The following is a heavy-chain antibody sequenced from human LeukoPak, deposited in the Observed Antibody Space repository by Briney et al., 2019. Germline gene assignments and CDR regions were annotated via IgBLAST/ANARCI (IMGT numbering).Heavy chain of an antibody. Sequence: SVKVSCKASGGTFSSYAISWVRHAPGQGLEWMGRIIPILGIANYAQKFQGRVTITADKSTSTAYMELSSLRSEDTAVYYCARDGSIAARVVFDPWGQGTLVTVSS. CDR2: IIPILGIA. V-gene: IGHV1-69*04. CDR3: ARDGSIAARVVFDP. D-gene: IGHD6-6*01. J-gene: IGHJ5*02. CDR1: GGTFSSYA.